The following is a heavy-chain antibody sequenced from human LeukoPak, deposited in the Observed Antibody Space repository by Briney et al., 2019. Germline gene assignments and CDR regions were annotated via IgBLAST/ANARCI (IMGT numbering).Heavy chain of an antibody. J-gene: IGHJ5*02. CDR2: ISSSGSTI. CDR1: GFTFSDYY. CDR3: ARDWSIAARWWFDP. Sequence: GGSLRLSCAASGFTFSDYYMSWIRQAPGKGLEWVSYISSSGSTIYYADSVKGRFTISRDNAKNSLYLQMNSLRAEDTAVYYCARDWSIAARWWFDPGGQGTLVTVSS. D-gene: IGHD6-6*01. V-gene: IGHV3-11*01.